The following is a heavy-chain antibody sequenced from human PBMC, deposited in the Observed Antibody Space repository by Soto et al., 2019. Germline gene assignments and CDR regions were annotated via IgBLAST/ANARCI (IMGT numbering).Heavy chain of an antibody. CDR3: ARGGVGVIAHFAY. CDR1: GFTFSRYS. J-gene: IGHJ4*02. Sequence: EVQLVGSGGGLVKPGGSLRLSCAASGFTFSRYSMNWVRQAPGKGLEWVSSISSSSSYIYYADSVKGRSTIPRDNAKNPLSLQMNSLRAAATAVYYCARGGVGVIAHFAYWGQGTLVTVSS. V-gene: IGHV3-21*01. D-gene: IGHD3-22*01. CDR2: ISSSSSYI.